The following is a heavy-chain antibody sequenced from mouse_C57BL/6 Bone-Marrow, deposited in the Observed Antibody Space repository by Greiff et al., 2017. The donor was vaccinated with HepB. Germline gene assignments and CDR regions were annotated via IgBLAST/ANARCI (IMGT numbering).Heavy chain of an antibody. CDR2: ISSGSSTI. Sequence: EVQGVESGGGLVKPGGSLKLSCAASGFTFSDYGMHWVRQAPEKGLEWVAYISSGSSTIYYAATVKGRFTISRDNAKNTLFLQMTSLRSEDTAMYYCARPAYWGQGTLVTVSA. CDR3: ARPAY. J-gene: IGHJ3*01. CDR1: GFTFSDYG. V-gene: IGHV5-17*01.